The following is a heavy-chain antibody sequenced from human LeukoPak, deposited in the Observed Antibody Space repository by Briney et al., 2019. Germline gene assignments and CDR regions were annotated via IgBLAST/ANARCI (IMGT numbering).Heavy chain of an antibody. CDR1: GFTFSSFW. V-gene: IGHV3-48*02. J-gene: IGHJ4*02. Sequence: PGGSLRLSCAASGFTFSSFWMNWVRQAPEKGLEWIAYISSTTSINYADSVKGRFTISRDNAKNSVFLQMNSLRDEDTAVYYCARRYCGTTTCPNFDYWGQGILVTVSS. D-gene: IGHD2-2*01. CDR2: ISSTTSI. CDR3: ARRYCGTTTCPNFDY.